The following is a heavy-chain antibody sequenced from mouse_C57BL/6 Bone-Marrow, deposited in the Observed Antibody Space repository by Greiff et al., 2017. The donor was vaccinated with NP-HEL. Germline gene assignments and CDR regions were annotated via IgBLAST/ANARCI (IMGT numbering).Heavy chain of an antibody. CDR1: GYAFTNYL. CDR3: ARMSLHYYGSSYFDY. Sequence: QVQLKQSGAELVRPGTSVKVSCKASGYAFTNYLIEWVKQRPGQGLEWIGVINPGSGGTNYNEKFKGKATLTADKSSSTAYMQLSSLTSEDSAVYFCARMSLHYYGSSYFDYWGQGTTLTVSS. J-gene: IGHJ2*01. CDR2: INPGSGGT. D-gene: IGHD1-1*01. V-gene: IGHV1-54*01.